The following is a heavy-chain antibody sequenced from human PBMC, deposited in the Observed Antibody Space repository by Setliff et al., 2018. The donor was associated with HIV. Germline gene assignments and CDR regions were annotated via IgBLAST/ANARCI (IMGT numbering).Heavy chain of an antibody. CDR2: IDPEDGET. V-gene: IGHV1-69-2*01. D-gene: IGHD6-19*01. J-gene: IGHJ4*02. Sequence: ASVKVSCKASGYNFGSYFMHWVRQAPGKGLEWMGRIDPEDGETIYGAKFQGRISLTVDKSTGTAYMELNRLRSEDTAVYYCGTVRIAVPDDFDFWGQGTLVTVSS. CDR3: GTVRIAVPDDFDF. CDR1: GYNFGSYF.